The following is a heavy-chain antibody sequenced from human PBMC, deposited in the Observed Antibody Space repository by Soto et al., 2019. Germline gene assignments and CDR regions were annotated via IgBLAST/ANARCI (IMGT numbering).Heavy chain of an antibody. CDR1: GGSISSYY. Sequence: SETLSLTCTVSGGSISSYYWSWIRQPPGKGLEWIGYIYYSGSTNYNPSLKSRVTISVDTSKNQFSLKLSSVTAADTAVYYCASAKGSSWYARSWGQGTLVTVS. CDR2: IYYSGST. CDR3: ASAKGSSWYARS. V-gene: IGHV4-59*08. D-gene: IGHD6-13*01. J-gene: IGHJ5*02.